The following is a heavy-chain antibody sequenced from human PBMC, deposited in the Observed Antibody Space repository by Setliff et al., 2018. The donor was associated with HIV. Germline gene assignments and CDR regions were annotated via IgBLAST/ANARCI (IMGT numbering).Heavy chain of an antibody. Sequence: SETLSLTCTVSGASINSGSHNWGWIRQPPGKGLEWIATLHYTGTTYYNPSLKSRVTISTDTSKNQFPLKLSSVTAADTAVYYCARRIQLRDSSGRSCWTFDIWGQGTMVTVSS. CDR1: GASINSGSHN. CDR3: ARRIQLRDSSGRSCWTFDI. V-gene: IGHV4-39*01. CDR2: LHYTGTT. J-gene: IGHJ3*02. D-gene: IGHD2-15*01.